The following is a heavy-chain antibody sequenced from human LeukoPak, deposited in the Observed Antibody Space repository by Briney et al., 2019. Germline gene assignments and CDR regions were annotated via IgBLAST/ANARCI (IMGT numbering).Heavy chain of an antibody. J-gene: IGHJ4*02. Sequence: PGGSLRLSCAASGFTFSGYAMSWVRQAPGQGLEWVSAISGSGGSTYYADSEKGRFTTFSDNSTNTPFLQRNSLRAEATAVYSGAKALSGGGHYDSSGYRDYWGQGTLVTVSS. CDR1: GFTFSGYA. D-gene: IGHD3-22*01. CDR3: AKALSGGGHYDSSGYRDY. CDR2: ISGSGGST. V-gene: IGHV3-23*01.